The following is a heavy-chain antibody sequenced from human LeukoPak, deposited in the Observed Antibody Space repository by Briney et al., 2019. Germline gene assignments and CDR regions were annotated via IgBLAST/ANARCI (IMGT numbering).Heavy chain of an antibody. CDR1: GCTFSSYA. Sequence: GSSVKVSCKASGCTFSSYAISWVRQAPGQGLEWMGGIIPIFGTANYAQKFQGRVTITADESTNPAYVERSSLRSEETAGYYCARGYNYGDSSGYLRLDYWGQGTLVTVSS. CDR2: IIPIFGTA. J-gene: IGHJ4*02. V-gene: IGHV1-69*13. CDR3: ARGYNYGDSSGYLRLDY. D-gene: IGHD3-22*01.